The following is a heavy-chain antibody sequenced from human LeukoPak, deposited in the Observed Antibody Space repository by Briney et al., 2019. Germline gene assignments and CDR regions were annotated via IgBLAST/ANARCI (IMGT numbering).Heavy chain of an antibody. D-gene: IGHD3-9*01. CDR2: ISGNGGTS. Sequence: GGSLRLSCAASGFTFSNYAMSWVRQAPGKGLEWVSTISGNGGTSYYADSVKGRFTISRDNSENTLYLQMNSLRAEDTAVYYCARHGDLYYDILTGSNIASSGAFDIWGQGTMVTVSS. V-gene: IGHV3-23*01. J-gene: IGHJ3*02. CDR1: GFTFSNYA. CDR3: ARHGDLYYDILTGSNIASSGAFDI.